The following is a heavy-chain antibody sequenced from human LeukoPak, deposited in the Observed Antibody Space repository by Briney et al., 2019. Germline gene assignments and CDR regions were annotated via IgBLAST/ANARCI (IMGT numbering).Heavy chain of an antibody. J-gene: IGHJ3*02. V-gene: IGHV6-1*01. D-gene: IGHD2-8*02. Sequence: SQTLSLTRAISGDSVSSNTGIWNWVRQSPSRGLEWLGRTYYRSKWFIDYALSVKGRMTINPDTSKNQFSLQLNSVTPEDTAVYYCARDKVLNGFDIWGQGTMVTVSS. CDR3: ARDKVLNGFDI. CDR2: TYYRSKWFI. CDR1: GDSVSSNTGI.